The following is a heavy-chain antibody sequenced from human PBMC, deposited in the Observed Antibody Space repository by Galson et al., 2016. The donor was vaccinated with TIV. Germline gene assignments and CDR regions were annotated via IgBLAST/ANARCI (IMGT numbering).Heavy chain of an antibody. Sequence: SVKVSCKASGGTLTSYAINWVRQAPGQGLEWMGGIIPLSHTPSYAQKYHDRITIVADKSTGTVYMELRRLTSEDTAVYYCVNIQKTNTYDSWGRGTLVTVSS. CDR1: GGTLTSYA. D-gene: IGHD2-15*01. V-gene: IGHV1-69*06. J-gene: IGHJ4*02. CDR2: IIPLSHTP. CDR3: VNIQKTNTYDS.